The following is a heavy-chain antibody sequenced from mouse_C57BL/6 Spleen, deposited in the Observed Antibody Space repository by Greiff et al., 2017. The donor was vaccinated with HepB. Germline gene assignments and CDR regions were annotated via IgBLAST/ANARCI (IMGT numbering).Heavy chain of an antibody. V-gene: IGHV1-82*01. D-gene: IGHD2-1*01. CDR1: GYAFSSSW. CDR3: ARDGNYEGAMDY. CDR2: IYPGDGDT. Sequence: QVQLKQSGPELVKPGASVKISCKASGYAFSSSWMNWVKQRPGKGLEWIGRIYPGDGDTNYNGKFKGKATLTADKSSSTAYMQLSSLTSEDSAVYFCARDGNYEGAMDYWGQGTSVTVSS. J-gene: IGHJ4*01.